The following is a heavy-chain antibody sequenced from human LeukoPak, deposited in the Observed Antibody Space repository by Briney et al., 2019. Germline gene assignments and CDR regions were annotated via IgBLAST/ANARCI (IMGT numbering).Heavy chain of an antibody. CDR2: IGGSGGST. V-gene: IGHV3-23*01. CDR1: GFTFSSHA. J-gene: IGHJ4*02. D-gene: IGHD6-13*01. CDR3: ARGTAWYSSSWYFDY. Sequence: GGSLRLSCAASGFTFSSHAMTWVRQAPGKGLEWVSAIGGSGGSTYYADSVKGRFTISRDNSKNTLYVQMNSLRADDTAVYYCARGTAWYSSSWYFDYWGQGARVTVSS.